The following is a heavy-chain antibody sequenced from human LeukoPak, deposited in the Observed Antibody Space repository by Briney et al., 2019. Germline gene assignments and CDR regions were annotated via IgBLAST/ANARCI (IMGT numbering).Heavy chain of an antibody. J-gene: IGHJ4*02. CDR1: GGSISNYY. CDR2: IYYSGST. Sequence: PSETPSLTCTVSGGSISNYYWTWLRQPPGKGLEWIGYIYYSGSTYYNPSLKSRVTISVDTSKNQFSQKLTSVTAADPAVYYCARLSGSPHPPFDYWGQGTLVTVSS. D-gene: IGHD1-26*01. CDR3: ARLSGSPHPPFDY. V-gene: IGHV4-59*08.